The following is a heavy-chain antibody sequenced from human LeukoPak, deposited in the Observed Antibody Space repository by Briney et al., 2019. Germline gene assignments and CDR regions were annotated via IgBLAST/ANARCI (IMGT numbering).Heavy chain of an antibody. CDR1: GGSISSSSYY. J-gene: IGHJ4*02. Sequence: SETLSLTXTVSGGSISSSSYYWGWIRQPPGNGLEWIGSIYYSGSTYYNPSLKSRVTISVDTSKNQFSLKLSSVTAADTAVYYCARVIYYYDSSGYYYAFDYWGQGTLVTVSS. D-gene: IGHD3-22*01. CDR2: IYYSGST. CDR3: ARVIYYYDSSGYYYAFDY. V-gene: IGHV4-39*01.